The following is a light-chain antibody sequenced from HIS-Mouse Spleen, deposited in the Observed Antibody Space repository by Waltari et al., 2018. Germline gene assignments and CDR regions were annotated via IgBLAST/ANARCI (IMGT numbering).Light chain of an antibody. V-gene: IGLV2-14*03. CDR3: SSYTCSSTLRYV. J-gene: IGLJ1*01. Sequence: QSALTQPASVSGSPGQSITIPCTGTSSDVGGYNYVSCSQQHPGKAPKLMIYDVSNRPSGVSNRFSGSKSGNTASLTISGLQAEDEADYYCSSYTCSSTLRYVFGTGTKVTVL. CDR1: SSDVGGYNY. CDR2: DVS.